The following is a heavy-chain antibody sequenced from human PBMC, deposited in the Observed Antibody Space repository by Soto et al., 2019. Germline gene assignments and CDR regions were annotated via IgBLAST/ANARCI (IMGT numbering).Heavy chain of an antibody. D-gene: IGHD3-10*01. V-gene: IGHV4-39*01. Sequence: SETLSLTCSVSGGSISSFTYYWGWIRQPPGKGLEWIGTVYYNENTYYTPSLKSRVTITVDTAKNQFSLNLMSVTAADTAMYFCARRERDYGSPGWFDPWGPGTLVTVSS. CDR3: ARRERDYGSPGWFDP. CDR1: GGSISSFTYY. CDR2: VYYNENT. J-gene: IGHJ5*02.